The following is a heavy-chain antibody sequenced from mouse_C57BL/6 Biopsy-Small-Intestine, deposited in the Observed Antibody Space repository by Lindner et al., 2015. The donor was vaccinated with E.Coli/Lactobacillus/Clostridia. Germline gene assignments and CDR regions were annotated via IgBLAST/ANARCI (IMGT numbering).Heavy chain of an antibody. CDR1: GYTFTGYW. D-gene: IGHD2-12*01. CDR2: ILPGSGTT. Sequence: VQLQESGAELMKPGASVKLACKATGYTFTGYWIEWVKQRPGHGLEWIGEILPGSGTTKYNEKFKDKATFTADTSSNTAYMQLSSLTIEDSAIYHCASGFLRTYYFDYWGQGTALTVSS. J-gene: IGHJ2*01. CDR3: ASGFLRTYYFDY. V-gene: IGHV1-9*01.